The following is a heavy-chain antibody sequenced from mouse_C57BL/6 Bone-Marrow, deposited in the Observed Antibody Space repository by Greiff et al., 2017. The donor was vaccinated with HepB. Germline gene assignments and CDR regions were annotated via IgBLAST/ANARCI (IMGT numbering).Heavy chain of an antibody. CDR1: GFTFTDYY. J-gene: IGHJ3*01. V-gene: IGHV7-3*01. CDR2: IRNKANGYTT. Sequence: EVKLQESGGGLVQPGGSLSLSCAASGFTFTDYYMSWVRQPPGKALGWLGFIRNKANGYTTEYSASVKGRFTISRDNSQSILYLQMNALRAEDSATYYCARAKRSFAYWGQGTLVTVSA. CDR3: ARAKRSFAY.